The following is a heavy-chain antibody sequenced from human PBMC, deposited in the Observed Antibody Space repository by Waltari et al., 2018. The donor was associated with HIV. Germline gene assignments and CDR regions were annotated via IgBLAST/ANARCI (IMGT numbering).Heavy chain of an antibody. CDR2: INHSGST. V-gene: IGHV4-34*01. Sequence: QVQLQQWGAGLLKPSETLSLTCAVYGGSFSGYYWSWIRQPPGKGLEWIGEINHSGSTNYDPTLKSRVTISVDTSKNQFSLKLSSVTAADTALYYCASLGPAAINYYYGMDVWGQGTTVTVSS. J-gene: IGHJ6*02. D-gene: IGHD2-2*02. CDR3: ASLGPAAINYYYGMDV. CDR1: GGSFSGYY.